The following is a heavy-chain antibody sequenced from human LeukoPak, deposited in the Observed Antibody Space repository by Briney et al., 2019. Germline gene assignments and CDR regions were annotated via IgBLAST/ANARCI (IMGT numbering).Heavy chain of an antibody. D-gene: IGHD6-19*01. Sequence: SSETLSLTCTVSGGSISSSSYYWGRIRQPPGKGLEWIGSIYYSGSTCYNPSLKSRVTISVDTSKNQFSLKLSSVTAADTAVYYCARVTGGAVAGTLDYWGQGTLVTVSS. J-gene: IGHJ4*02. CDR1: GGSISSSSYY. CDR3: ARVTGGAVAGTLDY. CDR2: IYYSGST. V-gene: IGHV4-39*07.